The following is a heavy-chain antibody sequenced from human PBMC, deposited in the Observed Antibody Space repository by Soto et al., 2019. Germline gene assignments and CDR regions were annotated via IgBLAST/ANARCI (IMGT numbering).Heavy chain of an antibody. Sequence: SETLSLTCTVSGGSISSGGYYCSWIRQHPGKGLEWIGYIYYSGSTYYNPSLKSRVTISVDTSKNQFSLKLSCVTAADTAVYYCARGRDYYDSSGRLDYWAQGTLVPVSS. D-gene: IGHD3-22*01. CDR2: IYYSGST. CDR3: ARGRDYYDSSGRLDY. V-gene: IGHV4-31*03. J-gene: IGHJ4*02. CDR1: GGSISSGGYY.